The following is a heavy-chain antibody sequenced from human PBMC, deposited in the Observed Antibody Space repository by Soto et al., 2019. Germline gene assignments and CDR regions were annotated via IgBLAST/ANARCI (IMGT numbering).Heavy chain of an antibody. V-gene: IGHV3-11*06. CDR3: ARDSGSYPIPNNWFDP. Sequence: GGSLSLSCAASGFTFSDYYMSWIRHAPGKGLEWVSYISSSSSYTNYADSVKGRFTSSRDNAKNSLYLQMNSLRAEDTAVYYCARDSGSYPIPNNWFDPWGQGTLVTVSS. CDR1: GFTFSDYY. J-gene: IGHJ5*02. CDR2: ISSSSSYT. D-gene: IGHD1-26*01.